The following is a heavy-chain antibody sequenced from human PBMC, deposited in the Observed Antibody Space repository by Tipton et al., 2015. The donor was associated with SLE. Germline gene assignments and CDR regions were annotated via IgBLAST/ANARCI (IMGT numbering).Heavy chain of an antibody. CDR2: MKEDGSEK. V-gene: IGHV3-7*01. CDR1: GFTFSTYW. CDR3: ARDSSAPGSYWYFDL. J-gene: IGHJ2*01. D-gene: IGHD2-15*01. Sequence: SLRLSCAASGFTFSTYWMSWVRQAPGKGLEWVATMKEDGSEKSYVGSVKGRFTISRDNAKKSLFLQMNSLRAEDTAVYYCARDSSAPGSYWYFDLWGRGTLVTVSS.